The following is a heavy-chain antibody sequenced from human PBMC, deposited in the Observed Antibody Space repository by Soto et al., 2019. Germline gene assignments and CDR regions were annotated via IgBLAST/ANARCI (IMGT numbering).Heavy chain of an antibody. CDR3: ARQYGSGSFDY. CDR1: GYDFNSYW. V-gene: IGHV5-51*01. Sequence: PGESLKISCKASGYDFNSYWLGWVRQMPGKGLEWMGIIYPGDSDIRYSPSFEGQVTISADKSISTAYPQWSGLEASDTAMVYCARQYGSGSFDYWGQGIMVTVSS. CDR2: IYPGDSDI. J-gene: IGHJ4*02. D-gene: IGHD3-10*01.